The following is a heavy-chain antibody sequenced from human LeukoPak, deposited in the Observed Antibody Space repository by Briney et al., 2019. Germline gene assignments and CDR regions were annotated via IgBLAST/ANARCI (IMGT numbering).Heavy chain of an antibody. Sequence: GASVKVSCKASGYTFTSYDINWVRQATGQGLEWMGWMNPNSGNTGYAQKFQGRVTMTRNTSISTAYMELSSLRSEDTAVYYCARTLGDSSGDYDYYYYMDVWGKGTTVTVSS. D-gene: IGHD3-22*01. CDR1: GYTFTSYD. J-gene: IGHJ6*03. CDR2: MNPNSGNT. V-gene: IGHV1-8*01. CDR3: ARTLGDSSGDYDYYYYMDV.